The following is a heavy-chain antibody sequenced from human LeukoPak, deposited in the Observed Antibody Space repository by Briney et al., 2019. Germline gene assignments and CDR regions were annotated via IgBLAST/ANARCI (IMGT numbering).Heavy chain of an antibody. CDR3: ARETGNLIYYFDY. Sequence: SETLSLTCTVSGGSISSYYWSWIRQPPGKGLEWIGYISYSGSTNYNPSLKSRVTMSVDRSRNQFSLKLNSVTAADTAVYYCARETGNLIYYFDYWGQGTLVTVSS. D-gene: IGHD7-27*01. J-gene: IGHJ4*02. CDR1: GGSISSYY. V-gene: IGHV4-59*08. CDR2: ISYSGST.